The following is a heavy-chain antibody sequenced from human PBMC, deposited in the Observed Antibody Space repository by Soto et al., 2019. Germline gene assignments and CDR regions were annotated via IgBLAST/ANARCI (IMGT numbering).Heavy chain of an antibody. D-gene: IGHD1-26*01. CDR3: AKVSGSYYYGMDV. CDR1: GGSISSSNW. J-gene: IGHJ6*02. V-gene: IGHV4-4*02. CDR2: IYHSGST. Sequence: QVQLQESGPGLVKPSGTLSLTCAVSGGSISSSNWWSWVRQPPGKGLEWIGEIYHSGSTNYNPSLRSRVTTSVDKSKNQFSLQQSSVTAADTAVYYCAKVSGSYYYGMDVWGQGTTVTVSS.